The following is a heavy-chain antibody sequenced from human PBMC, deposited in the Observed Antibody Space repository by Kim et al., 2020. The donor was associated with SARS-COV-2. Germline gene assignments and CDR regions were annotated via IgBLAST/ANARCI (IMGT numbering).Heavy chain of an antibody. CDR1: GFTFTTYG. J-gene: IGHJ4*02. CDR3: AKPLSCGGSGGHYYFDY. V-gene: IGHV3-30*18. CDR2: ISPDGNRK. Sequence: GGSLRLSCSASGFTFTTYGMNWVRQVPGKGLEWVADISPDGNRKYYAQSVKGRFDISRDNSNNTLFLQMNSLRTEDTALYFCAKPLSCGGSGGHYYFDYLGQGNLVVVSS. D-gene: IGHD3-16*01.